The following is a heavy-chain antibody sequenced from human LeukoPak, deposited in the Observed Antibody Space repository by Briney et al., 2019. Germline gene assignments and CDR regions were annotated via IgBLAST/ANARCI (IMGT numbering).Heavy chain of an antibody. Sequence: GGSLRLSYAASGFTFSSYAMSWVRQAPGKGLEWVSTVSGNGGITYYADSMKGRFTISRDNSKNTLFLQMNSLRAEDTAVYYCAKIMVRGVIITNFDYWGQGTLVTVSS. J-gene: IGHJ4*02. CDR3: AKIMVRGVIITNFDY. CDR2: VSGNGGIT. CDR1: GFTFSSYA. V-gene: IGHV3-23*01. D-gene: IGHD3-10*01.